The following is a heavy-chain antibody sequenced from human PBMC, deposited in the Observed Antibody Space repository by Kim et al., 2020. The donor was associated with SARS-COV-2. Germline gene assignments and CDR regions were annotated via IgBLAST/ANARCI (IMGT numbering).Heavy chain of an antibody. J-gene: IGHJ6*02. Sequence: SQTLSLTCAVYGGSFSGYYWSWIRQPPGKGLEWIGEINHSGSTNYNPSLKSRVTISVDTSKNQFSLKLSSVTAADTAVYYCATWRRTVTRYYGMDVWGQGTTVTVSS. V-gene: IGHV4-34*01. CDR1: GGSFSGYY. CDR2: INHSGST. D-gene: IGHD4-17*01. CDR3: ATWRRTVTRYYGMDV.